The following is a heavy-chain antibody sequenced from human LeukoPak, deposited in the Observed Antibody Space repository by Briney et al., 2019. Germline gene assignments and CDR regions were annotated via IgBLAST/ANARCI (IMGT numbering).Heavy chain of an antibody. Sequence: GGSLRLSCAASGFTFSSYAMHWVRQAPGKGLEWVAVISYDGSNKYYADSVKGRFTISRDNSKNTPYLQMNSLRAEDTAVYYCARGTPSSSGWLYYGMDVWGQGTTVTVSS. D-gene: IGHD6-19*01. V-gene: IGHV3-30-3*01. CDR1: GFTFSSYA. CDR2: ISYDGSNK. J-gene: IGHJ6*02. CDR3: ARGTPSSSGWLYYGMDV.